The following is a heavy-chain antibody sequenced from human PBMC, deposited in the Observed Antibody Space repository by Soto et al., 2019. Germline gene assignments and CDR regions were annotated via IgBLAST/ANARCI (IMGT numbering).Heavy chain of an antibody. J-gene: IGHJ6*02. D-gene: IGHD3-3*01. V-gene: IGHV3-23*01. CDR1: GFTFSSYA. CDR3: AKVIFGVVRGYYGMDV. CDR2: ISGSGGST. Sequence: GGSLRLSCAASGFTFSSYAMSWVRQAPGKGLEWVSAISGSGGSTYYADSVKGRFTISRDNSKNTLYLQMNSLRAEDTAVYYCAKVIFGVVRGYYGMDVWGQGTTVTVSS.